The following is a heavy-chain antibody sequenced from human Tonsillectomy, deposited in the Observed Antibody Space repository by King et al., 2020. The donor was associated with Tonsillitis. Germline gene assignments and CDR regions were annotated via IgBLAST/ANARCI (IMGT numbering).Heavy chain of an antibody. J-gene: IGHJ4*02. CDR3: ARLMDSSGWYLVY. CDR2: IYPSDSDT. CDR1: GYSFISYW. D-gene: IGHD6-19*01. V-gene: IGHV5-51*01. Sequence: VQLVESGAEVKKPGESLKISCKGSGYSFISYWIGWVRQTPGRGLEGMGIIYPSDSDTRYIPSFKGKVTILADKSISTASLQWSSLKASDTALYYCARLMDSSGWYLVYWGQGTLVTVSS.